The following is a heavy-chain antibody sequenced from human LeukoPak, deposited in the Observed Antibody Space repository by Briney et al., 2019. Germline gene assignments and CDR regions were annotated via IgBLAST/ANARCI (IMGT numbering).Heavy chain of an antibody. CDR3: ARVTDDYGDHYYGMDV. CDR2: ISNSDSTI. CDR1: GFTFSSYE. J-gene: IGHJ6*02. D-gene: IGHD4-17*01. Sequence: GGSLRLSCAASGFTFSSYEMDWVRQAPGKGLEWVSYISNSDSTIHYADSVKGRFTISRDNAQNSLYLQMSSLRAEDTAVYYCARVTDDYGDHYYGMDVWGQGTTVTVSS. V-gene: IGHV3-48*03.